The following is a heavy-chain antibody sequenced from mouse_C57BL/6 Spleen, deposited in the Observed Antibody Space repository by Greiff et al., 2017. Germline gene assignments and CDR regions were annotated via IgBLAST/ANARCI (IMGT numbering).Heavy chain of an antibody. V-gene: IGHV1-59*01. CDR2: IDPSDSYT. CDR1: GYTFTSYW. CDR3: ARKTLHLVDY. J-gene: IGHJ2*01. Sequence: QVQLQQPGAELVRPGTSVKLSCKASGYTFTSYWMHWVKQRPGQGLEWIGVIDPSDSYTNYNQKFKGKATLTVDTSSSTAYMQLSSLTSEDSAVYYCARKTLHLVDYWGQGTTLTVSS.